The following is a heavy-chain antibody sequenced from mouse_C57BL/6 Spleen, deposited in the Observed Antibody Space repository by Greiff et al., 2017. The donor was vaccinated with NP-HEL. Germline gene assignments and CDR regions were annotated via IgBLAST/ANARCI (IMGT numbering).Heavy chain of an antibody. CDR3: TRSPITTGYFDV. Sequence: QVQLQQSGAELVRPGASVTLSCKASGYTFTDYEMHWVKQTPVHGLEWIGAIDPETGGTAYNQKFKGKAILTADKSSSTAYMELRSLTSEDSAVYYCTRSPITTGYFDVWGTGTTVTVSS. CDR2: IDPETGGT. CDR1: GYTFTDYE. J-gene: IGHJ1*03. D-gene: IGHD1-1*01. V-gene: IGHV1-15*01.